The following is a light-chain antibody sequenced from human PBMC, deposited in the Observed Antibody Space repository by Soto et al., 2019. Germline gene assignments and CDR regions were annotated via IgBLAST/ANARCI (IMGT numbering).Light chain of an antibody. V-gene: IGKV1-39*01. CDR1: ESISRH. CDR3: HQSYSTLSIT. J-gene: IGKJ5*01. CDR2: AAS. Sequence: DIQMTQSPSSLSASVGDRVTITCRASESISRHLNWYQQKPGKAPKLLIYAASSLHNGVPSRFSGSGSGTDFTLTISKLEPEDFATYYCHQSYSTLSITFGQGTRLEIK.